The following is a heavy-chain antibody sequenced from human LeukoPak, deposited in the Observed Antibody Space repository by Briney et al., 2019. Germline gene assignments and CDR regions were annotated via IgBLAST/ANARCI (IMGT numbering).Heavy chain of an antibody. D-gene: IGHD3-16*02. CDR2: IKEDGSDQ. CDR1: GFTFNIYW. CDR3: ARVAHDYVWGSYRQYGLDV. V-gene: IGHV3-7*01. J-gene: IGHJ6*02. Sequence: PGGSLRLSCAASGFTFNIYWMTWVRQAPGKGLEWVANIKEDGSDQYYVDSVKGRFSISRDNAKNSLYLQVYSLRDEDTAVYYCARVAHDYVWGSYRQYGLDVWGQGTTVTVSS.